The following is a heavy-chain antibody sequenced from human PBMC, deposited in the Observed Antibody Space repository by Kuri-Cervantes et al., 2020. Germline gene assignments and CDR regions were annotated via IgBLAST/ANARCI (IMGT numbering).Heavy chain of an antibody. CDR1: GYTFTSYA. D-gene: IGHD2-15*01. CDR2: IIPIFGTA. V-gene: IGHV1-69*13. CDR3: ARLRGECSGGRCYRYYFDY. Sequence: SVKVSCKASGYTFTSYAMNWVRQAPGQGLEWMGRIIPIFGTANYAQKFQGRVTITADESTSTAYMELSSLRSEDTAVYYCARLRGECSGGRCYRYYFDYWGQGTLVTVSS. J-gene: IGHJ4*02.